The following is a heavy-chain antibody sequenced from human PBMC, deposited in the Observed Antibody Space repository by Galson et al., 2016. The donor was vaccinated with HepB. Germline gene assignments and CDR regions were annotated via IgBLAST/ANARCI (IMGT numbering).Heavy chain of an antibody. CDR3: TRVGYRLWFGAPIKDYGMDV. CDR1: SA. Sequence: SAMHWVRRASGKGLEWVGRIRSKSNNYATAYAASVKGRFTISRDDSKRMASLQMNSLKTEDTAVYYCTRVGYRLWFGAPIKDYGMDVWGQGTTVTVSS. CDR2: IRSKSNNYAT. D-gene: IGHD3-10*01. V-gene: IGHV3-73*01. J-gene: IGHJ6*02.